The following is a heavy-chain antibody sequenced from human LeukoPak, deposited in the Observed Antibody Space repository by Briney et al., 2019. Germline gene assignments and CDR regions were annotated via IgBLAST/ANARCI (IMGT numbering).Heavy chain of an antibody. Sequence: PGGSLRLSCAASGFTSSSYSRNGGRQAQGKGVGGVSSISIGSSNIYYADSIKGRFTISRDSAKNSLYLQINSLVAEDTAVYYCARSDCSSTSCSSKGGYYNYYMDVWGKGTTVTVSS. V-gene: IGHV3-21*01. J-gene: IGHJ6*03. CDR1: GFTSSSYS. CDR2: ISIGSSNI. CDR3: ARSDCSSTSCSSKGGYYNYYMDV. D-gene: IGHD2-2*01.